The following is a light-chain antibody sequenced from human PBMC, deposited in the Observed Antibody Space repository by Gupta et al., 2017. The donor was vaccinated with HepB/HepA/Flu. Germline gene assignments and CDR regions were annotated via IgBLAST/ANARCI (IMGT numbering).Light chain of an antibody. Sequence: DIVMPQSPATLSVSPGERATLSCRASQSVAINLAWYQQKPGQAPRLLIYGASTRATGIPGRFSGSGSGTEFTLTISSLQSEDFAVYYCQQGNNWPITFGGGTKVEIK. V-gene: IGKV3-15*01. J-gene: IGKJ4*01. CDR3: QQGNNWPIT. CDR1: QSVAIN. CDR2: GAS.